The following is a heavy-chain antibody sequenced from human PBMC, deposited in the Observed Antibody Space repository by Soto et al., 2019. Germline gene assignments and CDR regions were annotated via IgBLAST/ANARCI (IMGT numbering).Heavy chain of an antibody. D-gene: IGHD3-22*01. CDR2: IYYSGST. CDR3: ARDRAGEPYYYDSSGFDP. J-gene: IGHJ5*02. V-gene: IGHV4-31*03. CDR1: GGSISSGGNY. Sequence: PSETLSLTCTVSGGSISSGGNYWSWIRQHPGKGLEWIGYIYYSGSTYYNPSLRGRVTISVDTSRNQFSLKLSSVTAADTAVYYCARDRAGEPYYYDSSGFDPWGQGTLVTVSS.